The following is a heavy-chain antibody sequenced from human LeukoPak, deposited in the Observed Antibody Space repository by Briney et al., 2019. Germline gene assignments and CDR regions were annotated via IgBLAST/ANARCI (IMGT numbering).Heavy chain of an antibody. CDR3: ARDHAAGFDYFDY. J-gene: IGHJ4*02. D-gene: IGHD6-13*01. CDR1: GGTFISYA. Sequence: GASVKVSCKASGGTFISYAISWVRQAPGQGREWMGGIIPIFGTANYAQKFQGRVTITTDESTSKAHMELSSLRAEDTAVYYCARDHAAGFDYFDYWGQGTLVTVSS. CDR2: IIPIFGTA. V-gene: IGHV1-69*05.